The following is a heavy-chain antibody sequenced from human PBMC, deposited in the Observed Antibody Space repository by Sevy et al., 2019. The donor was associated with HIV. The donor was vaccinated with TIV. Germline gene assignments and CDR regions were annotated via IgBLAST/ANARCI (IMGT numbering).Heavy chain of an antibody. J-gene: IGHJ4*02. D-gene: IGHD2-21*02. CDR2: ISHDERYK. Sequence: GGCLRLSCAASGFSFSNYDMHWVRQAPGKGLDWVAVISHDERYKNYAESVKVRFTISRDNFKSTLFLQMDSLRPEDTAVYFCARLVSCGGDCYYLDSWGQGALVTVSS. CDR3: ARLVSCGGDCYYLDS. V-gene: IGHV3-30*01. CDR1: GFSFSNYD.